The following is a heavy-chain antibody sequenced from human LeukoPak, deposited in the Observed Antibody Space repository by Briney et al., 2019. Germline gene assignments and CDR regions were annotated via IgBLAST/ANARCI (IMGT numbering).Heavy chain of an antibody. J-gene: IGHJ4*02. CDR2: IYSGGRT. Sequence: GGSLRLSCAASGFTVSSNYMRWVRQAPGKGLEWVSVIYSGGRTYYADSVKGRFTISRDNSKNTLYLQMNSLRAEDTAVYYCARFFADYGSSGYFPAYFDYWGQGTLVTVSS. CDR1: GFTVSSNY. V-gene: IGHV3-53*01. CDR3: ARFFADYGSSGYFPAYFDY. D-gene: IGHD3-22*01.